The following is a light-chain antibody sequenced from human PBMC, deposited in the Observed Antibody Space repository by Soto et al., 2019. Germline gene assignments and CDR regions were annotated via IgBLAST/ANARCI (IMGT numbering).Light chain of an antibody. CDR1: SRDVGDYNL. V-gene: IGLV2-23*02. Sequence: QSALTQPASVSGSPGQSITISCTGTSRDVGDYNLVSWYQQHPGKAPKLMIYEVNQRPSGVSTRFSGSKSGSTASLTISGLRAEDEADYYCCSYTDYRPWVFGGGTKVTVL. J-gene: IGLJ3*02. CDR2: EVN. CDR3: CSYTDYRPWV.